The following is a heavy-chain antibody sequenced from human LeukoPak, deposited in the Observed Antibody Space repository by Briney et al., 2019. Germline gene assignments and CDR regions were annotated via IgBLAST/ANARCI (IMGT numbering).Heavy chain of an antibody. CDR3: ARDNSVGDVAWWFDP. J-gene: IGHJ5*02. Sequence: GASVKVSGKASGYSCTSYYMHWVRQAPGQGLEWLGLINPSGSRVLYAQNLQGRVTMTRDMSTTTDYMELSSLRYEDTAVYYCARDNSVGDVAWWFDPWGQGTLVTVSS. CDR1: GYSCTSYY. V-gene: IGHV1-46*04. CDR2: INPSGSRV. D-gene: IGHD1-26*01.